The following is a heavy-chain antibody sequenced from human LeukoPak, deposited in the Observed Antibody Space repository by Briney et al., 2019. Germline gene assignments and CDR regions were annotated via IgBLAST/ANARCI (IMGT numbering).Heavy chain of an antibody. Sequence: ASVKVSCKAFGYTFTAYFIQWVGQAPGQGLEWVGIINPSDGTTSYAQKFQGRVTMTRDTSTSTVYMELSSLRFEDTAVFYCARIHKYCTDGVCSDYWGQGTLVTVSS. V-gene: IGHV1-46*01. D-gene: IGHD2-8*01. J-gene: IGHJ4*02. CDR3: ARIHKYCTDGVCSDY. CDR1: GYTFTAYF. CDR2: INPSDGTT.